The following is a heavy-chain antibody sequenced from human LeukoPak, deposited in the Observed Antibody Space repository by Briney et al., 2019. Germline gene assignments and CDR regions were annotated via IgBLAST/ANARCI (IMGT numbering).Heavy chain of an antibody. CDR3: ARAFRRGSSWYPDY. CDR2: ISSSGSTI. J-gene: IGHJ4*02. Sequence: PGGSLRLSCAASGFTFSSYEMNWVRQAPGKGLEWVSYISSSGSTIYYADSVKGRFTISRDNAKNSLYLQMNSLRAEDTAVYYCARAFRRGSSWYPDYWGQGTLVTVSS. D-gene: IGHD6-13*01. CDR1: GFTFSSYE. V-gene: IGHV3-48*03.